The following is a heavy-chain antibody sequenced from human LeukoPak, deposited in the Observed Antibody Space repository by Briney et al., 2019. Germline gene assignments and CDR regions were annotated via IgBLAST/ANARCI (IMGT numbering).Heavy chain of an antibody. J-gene: IGHJ6*03. CDR2: IYYSGST. CDR1: GVSISSYY. CDR3: ARTTEGYCSSTSCYGFSYSYYMDV. V-gene: IGHV4-59*01. D-gene: IGHD2-2*01. Sequence: SETLSLTCTVPGVSISSYYWSWIRQPPGKGLEWIGYIYYSGSTNYNPSLKSRVTISVDTSKNQFSLKLSSVTAADTAVYYCARTTEGYCSSTSCYGFSYSYYMDVWGKGTTVTISS.